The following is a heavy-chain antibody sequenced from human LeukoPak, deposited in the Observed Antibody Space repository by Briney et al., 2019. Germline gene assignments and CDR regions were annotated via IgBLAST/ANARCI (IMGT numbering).Heavy chain of an antibody. Sequence: GGSLRLSCAASGFTFDDYAMHWVRQAPGKGLEWVSGISWNSGSIGYADSVKGRFTISRDNAKNSLYLQMNSLRAEDTALYYCAKDQGGSGSYWDAFDIWGQGTMVTVSS. V-gene: IGHV3-9*01. CDR2: ISWNSGSI. J-gene: IGHJ3*02. CDR1: GFTFDDYA. D-gene: IGHD3-10*01. CDR3: AKDQGGSGSYWDAFDI.